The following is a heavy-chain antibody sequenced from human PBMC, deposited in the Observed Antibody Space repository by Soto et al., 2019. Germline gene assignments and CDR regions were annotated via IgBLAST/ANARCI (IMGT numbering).Heavy chain of an antibody. J-gene: IGHJ4*02. V-gene: IGHV3-30*14. CDR1: EFTFSTYP. CDR3: ARGASDFWGGYPEIHYFEC. D-gene: IGHD3-3*01. Sequence: VLLVESGGGVVQPGRSLRLSCAASEFTFSTYPLHWVRQAPGKGLEWAAVISYDETNKYYADSVKGRFTISRDNSKNTLYLQMNSLRADDTAVYYCARGASDFWGGYPEIHYFECGGQGILVTVSS. CDR2: ISYDETNK.